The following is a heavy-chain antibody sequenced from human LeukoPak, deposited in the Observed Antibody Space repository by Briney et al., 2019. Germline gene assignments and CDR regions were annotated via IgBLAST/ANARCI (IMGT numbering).Heavy chain of an antibody. V-gene: IGHV3-49*03. Sequence: GGSLRLSCTASGFNFGDYVMSWFRQAPGKGLEWVGFIRSKAYGGTTEYAASVKGRFTISRDDSKSIAYLQMNSLKTEDTAVYYCTRYHHDVLRYLDWLLSQPFDYWGQGTLVTVSS. CDR1: GFNFGDYV. CDR2: IRSKAYGGTT. J-gene: IGHJ4*02. CDR3: TRYHHDVLRYLDWLLSQPFDY. D-gene: IGHD3-9*01.